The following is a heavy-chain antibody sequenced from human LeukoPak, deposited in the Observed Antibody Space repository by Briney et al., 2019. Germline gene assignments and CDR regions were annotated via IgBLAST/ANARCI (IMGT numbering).Heavy chain of an antibody. CDR3: ARAQSDSSGYYYVGDY. V-gene: IGHV3-72*01. CDR2: TRKKAKGYTT. Sequence: GGSLRLSCAASGFTLSDYYMDWVRQAPGQGLEWVARTRKKAKGYTTEYAASVKGRFTISRDDSKNSVDLQMNSLITEDTAVYYCARAQSDSSGYYYVGDYWGQGTLVTISS. D-gene: IGHD3-22*01. CDR1: GFTLSDYY. J-gene: IGHJ4*02.